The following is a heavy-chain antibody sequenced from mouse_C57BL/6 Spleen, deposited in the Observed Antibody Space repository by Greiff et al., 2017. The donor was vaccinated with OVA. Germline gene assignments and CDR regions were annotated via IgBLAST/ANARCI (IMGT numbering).Heavy chain of an antibody. CDR2: IDPSDSET. V-gene: IGHV1-52*01. CDR3: ARVSLYGNYVEFDY. CDR1: GYTFTSYW. Sequence: QVQLQQSGAELVRPGSSVKLSCKASGYTFTSYWMHWVKQRPIQGLEWIGNIDPSDSETHYNQKFKDKATLTVNKSSSTAYMELRSLTSEDSAVYYCARVSLYGNYVEFDYWGQGTTLTVSS. J-gene: IGHJ2*01. D-gene: IGHD2-1*01.